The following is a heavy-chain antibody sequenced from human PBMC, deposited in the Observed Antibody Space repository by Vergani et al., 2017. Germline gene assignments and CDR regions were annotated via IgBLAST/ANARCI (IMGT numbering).Heavy chain of an antibody. D-gene: IGHD2-15*01. Sequence: EVQLLESGGGLVQPGGSLRLSCAASGFTFSSYAMSWVRQAPGKGLEWVSAISGSGGSTYYADSVKGRFTISRDNSKNTLYLQMNSLRAEDTAVYYCARVRPRERIVVVVAATPADYWGQGTLVTVSS. CDR1: GFTFSSYA. V-gene: IGHV3-23*01. J-gene: IGHJ4*02. CDR3: ARVRPRERIVVVVAATPADY. CDR2: ISGSGGST.